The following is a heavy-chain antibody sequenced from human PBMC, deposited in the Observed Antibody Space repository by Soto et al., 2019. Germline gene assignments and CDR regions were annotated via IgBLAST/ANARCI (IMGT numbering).Heavy chain of an antibody. J-gene: IGHJ4*02. CDR3: TKYRDYCSGGSCYTAQFAY. V-gene: IGHV3-73*02. Sequence: EVQLVESGGGLVQPGGSLNLSCAAAGFTFSGSAMHWVRQASGKGLEWVGGIRSEANSYATAYAASVKRRFTISRDDSKNTAYLQMNSLKTEDTAVYSCTKYRDYCSGGSCYTAQFAYWGQGTLVTVSS. CDR2: IRSEANSYAT. CDR1: GFTFSGSA. D-gene: IGHD2-15*01.